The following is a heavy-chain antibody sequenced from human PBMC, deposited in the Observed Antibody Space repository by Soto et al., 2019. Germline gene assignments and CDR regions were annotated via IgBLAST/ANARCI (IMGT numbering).Heavy chain of an antibody. J-gene: IGHJ5*02. V-gene: IGHV1-8*01. Sequence: QEQLVQSGAEVKKPGASVKVSCKTSGYTFTEYDINWVRQATGRGLEWIGWMNPNSGETGYAQKFQGRVTMTRSTSLSTAYLELSSLRSEDTAVYYCARVAVAARPRWYNWFDPWGQGTLVTVSS. CDR2: MNPNSGET. CDR1: GYTFTEYD. D-gene: IGHD2-15*01. CDR3: ARVAVAARPRWYNWFDP.